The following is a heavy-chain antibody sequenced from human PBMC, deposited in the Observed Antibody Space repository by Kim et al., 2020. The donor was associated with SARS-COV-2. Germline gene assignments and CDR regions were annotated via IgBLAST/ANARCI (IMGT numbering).Heavy chain of an antibody. J-gene: IGHJ5*02. V-gene: IGHV1-2*02. CDR2: INPNSGGT. D-gene: IGHD6-19*01. CDR1: GYTFTGYY. Sequence: ASVKVSCKASGYTFTGYYMHWVRQAPGQGLEWMGWINPNSGGTNYAQKFQGRVTMTRDTSISTAYMELSRLRSDDTAVHYCARDGQYSSGREWFDPWGQGTLVTVSS. CDR3: ARDGQYSSGREWFDP.